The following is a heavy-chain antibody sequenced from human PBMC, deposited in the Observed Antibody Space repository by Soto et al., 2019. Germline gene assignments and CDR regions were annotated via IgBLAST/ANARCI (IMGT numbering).Heavy chain of an antibody. V-gene: IGHV3-73*02. J-gene: IGHJ3*02. CDR3: TRNMTTAALDI. D-gene: IGHD4-17*01. CDR2: IRSKANSYAT. Sequence: EVQLVESGGGLVQPGGSLKLSCAASGFTFSGSAMHWVRQASGQGLEWVGRIRSKANSYATAYAASVKGRFTISRDDSKNTAYLQLNSRKTEDTAFYYCTRNMTTAALDIWGQGTMVSGSS. CDR1: GFTFSGSA.